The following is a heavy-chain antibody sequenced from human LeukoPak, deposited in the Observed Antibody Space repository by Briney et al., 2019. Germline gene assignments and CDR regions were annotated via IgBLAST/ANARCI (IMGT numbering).Heavy chain of an antibody. Sequence: GGSLRLSCAASGFTFSSYWMHWVRQAPGKGLVWVSRINSDGSSTTYADPVKGRFTISRDNAKNTLYLQMNSLRAEDTAVYYCARGFHDSSGYYMDVWGKGTTVTISS. V-gene: IGHV3-74*01. CDR2: INSDGSST. J-gene: IGHJ6*03. D-gene: IGHD3-22*01. CDR1: GFTFSSYW. CDR3: ARGFHDSSGYYMDV.